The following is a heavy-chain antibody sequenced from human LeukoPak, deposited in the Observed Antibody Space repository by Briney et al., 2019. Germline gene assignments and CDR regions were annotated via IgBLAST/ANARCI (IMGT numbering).Heavy chain of an antibody. CDR3: ARDNSVGDVAWWFDP. V-gene: IGHV1-46*01. J-gene: IGHJ5*02. CDR1: GYSLTSHY. CDR2: INPSGSST. Sequence: GASVKVSCKASGYSLTSHYMHWVRQAPGQGLEWLGLINPSGSSTLYAQKFQGRVTMTRDMSTTTDYMELSSLRSEDTAVYYCARDNSVGDVAWWFDPWGQGTLVTVSS. D-gene: IGHD1-26*01.